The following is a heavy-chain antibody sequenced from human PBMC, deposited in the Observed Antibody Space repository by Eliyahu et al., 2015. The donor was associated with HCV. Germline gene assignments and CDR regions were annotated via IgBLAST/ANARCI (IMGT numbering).Heavy chain of an antibody. CDR1: GFTXXTYG. CDR2: IWFDGSRT. D-gene: IGHD3-10*01. J-gene: IGHJ4*02. Sequence: QVQLVESGGGVVQPGRSLRXSCXTSGFTXXTYGMHWVRQAPGKGLEWVAIIWFDGSRTFQADSVQGRFTISRDNSKNTLYLQMDSLRVEDTAIYYCVRERSFSYGSELDYWGQGTLVTVSS. V-gene: IGHV3-33*01. CDR3: VRERSFSYGSELDY.